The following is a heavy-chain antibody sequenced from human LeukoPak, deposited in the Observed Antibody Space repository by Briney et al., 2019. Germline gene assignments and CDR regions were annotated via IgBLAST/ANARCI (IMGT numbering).Heavy chain of an antibody. D-gene: IGHD3-10*01. J-gene: IGHJ4*02. V-gene: IGHV3-20*04. CDR1: GFRFDDYG. Sequence: QPGGSLRLSCAASGFRFDDYGMNWVRQVPGKGLEWISGINWNGGSTGYGDSVKGRFTISRDNAENSLYLQMNSLRAEDTALYYCARAVDNYYGSGSYAYWGQGALVTVSS. CDR3: ARAVDNYYGSGSYAY. CDR2: INWNGGST.